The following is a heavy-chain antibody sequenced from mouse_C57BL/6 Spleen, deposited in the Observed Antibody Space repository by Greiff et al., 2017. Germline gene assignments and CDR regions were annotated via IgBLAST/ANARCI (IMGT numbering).Heavy chain of an antibody. V-gene: IGHV5-17*01. CDR2: ISSGSGTI. J-gene: IGHJ4*01. CDR1: GFTFSDYG. CDR3: ARRDDYDGYAMDY. Sequence: EVMLVESGGGLVKPGGSLKLSCAASGFTFSDYGMHWVRQAPEKGLEWVAYISSGSGTIYYADTVKGRFTISRDNAKNTLFLQMTSLRSEDTAMYYCARRDDYDGYAMDYWGQGTSVTVSS. D-gene: IGHD2-4*01.